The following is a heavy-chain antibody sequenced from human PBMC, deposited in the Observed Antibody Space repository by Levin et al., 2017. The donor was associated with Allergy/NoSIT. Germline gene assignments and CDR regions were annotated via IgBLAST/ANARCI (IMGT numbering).Heavy chain of an antibody. CDR1: GFTFNNYA. Sequence: RSGGSLRLSCAASGFTFNNYAMSWVRQAPGEGLEWVSAIINSGVGTYYADSVKGRFTISRDNSKNTMYLQMNSLRAEDTAVYFCAKDAIRGSDQPYYFDYWGQGTLVTASS. V-gene: IGHV3-23*01. CDR2: IINSGVGT. CDR3: AKDAIRGSDQPYYFDY. J-gene: IGHJ4*02. D-gene: IGHD6-19*01.